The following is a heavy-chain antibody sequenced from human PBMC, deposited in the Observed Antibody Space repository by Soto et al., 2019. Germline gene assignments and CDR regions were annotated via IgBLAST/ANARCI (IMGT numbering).Heavy chain of an antibody. CDR2: IRSKAYGGTT. D-gene: IGHD6-13*01. V-gene: IGHV3-49*03. Sequence: PGGSLRLSCTASGFTFGDYAMSWFRQAPGKGLEWVGFIRSKAYGGTTEYAASVKGRFTISRDDPKSIAYLQMNSLKTEDTAVYYCTRARAALMVGYWGQGTLVTVSS. J-gene: IGHJ4*02. CDR1: GFTFGDYA. CDR3: TRARAALMVGY.